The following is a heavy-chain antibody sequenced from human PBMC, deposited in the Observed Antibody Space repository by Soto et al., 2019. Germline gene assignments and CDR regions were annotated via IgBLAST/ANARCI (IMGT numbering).Heavy chain of an antibody. J-gene: IGHJ4*02. CDR1: GYSFTSYG. Sequence: ASVKVSCKASGYSFTSYGISWVRQAPGQGLEWMGWISTDKGKTNYAQKFQGRVTMTTDTSTSTAYMELRSPRSDDTAVYYCATRSPAFDYWGQGTLVTVSS. CDR3: ATRSPAFDY. V-gene: IGHV1-18*01. CDR2: ISTDKGKT.